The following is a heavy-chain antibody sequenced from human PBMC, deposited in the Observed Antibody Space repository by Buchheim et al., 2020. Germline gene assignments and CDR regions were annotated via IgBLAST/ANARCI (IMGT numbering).Heavy chain of an antibody. V-gene: IGHV3-30*04. Sequence: QVQLVESGGGVVQPGRSLRLSCAASGFTFSSYAMHWVRQAPGKGLEWVAVISYDGSNKYYADSVKGRFTISRDNSKNTLYLQMNSLRAEDTAVYYCARDLRRFLEWSDLLGAFDIWGQGT. CDR2: ISYDGSNK. J-gene: IGHJ3*02. D-gene: IGHD3-3*01. CDR1: GFTFSSYA. CDR3: ARDLRRFLEWSDLLGAFDI.